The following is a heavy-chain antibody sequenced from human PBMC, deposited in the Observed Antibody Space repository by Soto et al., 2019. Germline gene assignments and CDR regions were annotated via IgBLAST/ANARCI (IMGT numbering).Heavy chain of an antibody. CDR2: ISAYNGNT. CDR1: GYTFTSYG. Sequence: QVQLVQSGAEVKKPGASVKVSCKASGYTFTSYGISWVRQAPGQGLEWMGWISAYNGNTNYAQKLQGRVTMTTDTSTSTAYMELRSLRSDDTAVYYCARADKAIFRWLLLGVFYGMDVWGQGTTVTVSS. D-gene: IGHD3-22*01. V-gene: IGHV1-18*01. CDR3: ARADKAIFRWLLLGVFYGMDV. J-gene: IGHJ6*02.